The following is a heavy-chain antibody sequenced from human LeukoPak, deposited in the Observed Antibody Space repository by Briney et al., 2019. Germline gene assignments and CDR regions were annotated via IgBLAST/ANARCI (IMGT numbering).Heavy chain of an antibody. J-gene: IGHJ3*02. CDR1: GGTFSSYA. V-gene: IGHV1-69*13. CDR3: ARDLRVKCTSCCTAFDI. Sequence: VASVKVSCKASGGTFSSYAISWVRQAPGQGLEWMGGIIPIFGTANYAQKFQGRVTITADESTSTAYMELSSLRSEDTAVYYCARDLRVKCTSCCTAFDIWGQGTMVTVSS. D-gene: IGHD2-2*02. CDR2: IIPIFGTA.